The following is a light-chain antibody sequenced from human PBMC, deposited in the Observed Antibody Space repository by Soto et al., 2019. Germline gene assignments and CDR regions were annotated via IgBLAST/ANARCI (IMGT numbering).Light chain of an antibody. CDR3: QQYNDWPRT. CDR1: QSVSTK. CDR2: GAS. V-gene: IGKV3-15*01. J-gene: IGKJ1*01. Sequence: EIVLTQSPATLSLSPGERATLSCRASQSVSTKLAWYQQKPGQAPRLLIYGASTRATGIPARFSGSGSGTEFALTISSLQSEDFAVYHCQQYNDWPRTFGQGTKVDIK.